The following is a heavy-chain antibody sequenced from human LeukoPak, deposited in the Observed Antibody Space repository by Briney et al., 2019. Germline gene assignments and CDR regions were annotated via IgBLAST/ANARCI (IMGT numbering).Heavy chain of an antibody. J-gene: IGHJ4*02. CDR2: IYYSGST. D-gene: IGHD6-6*01. Sequence: SGTLSLTCTVSGGSISSSSYYWDWIRQPPGNGLEWIGSIYYSGSTYYNPSLKSRVTISVDTSKNQFSLKLSSVTAADTAVYYCAREYSSSSSPLDYWGQGTLVTVSS. CDR3: AREYSSSSSPLDY. V-gene: IGHV4-39*07. CDR1: GGSISSSSYY.